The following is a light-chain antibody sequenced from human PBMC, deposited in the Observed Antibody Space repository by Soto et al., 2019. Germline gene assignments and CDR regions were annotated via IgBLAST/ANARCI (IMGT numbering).Light chain of an antibody. J-gene: IGKJ5*01. CDR1: QSISTY. CDR2: SAS. Sequence: DIQMTQSPSSLSASVGYRVTITCRARQSISTYLNWYQQKQGKAPKLLIYSASSLQGGVPSRFRGSGSGTDFTLTICSLQPEDFATYYCQQSYSSPPITFGQGTRLEIK. CDR3: QQSYSSPPIT. V-gene: IGKV1-39*01.